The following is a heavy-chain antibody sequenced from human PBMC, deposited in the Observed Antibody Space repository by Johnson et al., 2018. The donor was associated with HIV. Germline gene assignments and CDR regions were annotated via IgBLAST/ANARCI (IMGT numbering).Heavy chain of an antibody. Sequence: VQLVESGGGLVQPGGSLRLSCAASGFSFSSFWMSWVRQVPGKGLEWVANIKQDGSDKHYVDSVKGRFTISRDNAKNSLYLQMSSLRGADMAVYYCARGRWSSDFGAFDIWGQGTMVTLSS. CDR1: GFSFSSFW. D-gene: IGHD6-19*01. CDR3: ARGRWSSDFGAFDI. J-gene: IGHJ3*02. V-gene: IGHV3-7*01. CDR2: IKQDGSDK.